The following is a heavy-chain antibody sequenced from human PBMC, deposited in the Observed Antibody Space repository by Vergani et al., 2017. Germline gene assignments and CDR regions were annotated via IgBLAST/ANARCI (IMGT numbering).Heavy chain of an antibody. D-gene: IGHD6-19*01. CDR2: IYHSGST. CDR3: ASDTHSGQRADR. CDR1: GGSISSYY. J-gene: IGHJ5*02. Sequence: QVQLQESGPGLVKPSETLSLTCTVSGGSISSYYWSWIRQPPGKGLEWIGSIYHSGSTYYNPSLKSRVTISVDTSKNQFSLTLTSVTAADTAVYYCASDTHSGQRADRWGQGILVTVTS. V-gene: IGHV4-59*01.